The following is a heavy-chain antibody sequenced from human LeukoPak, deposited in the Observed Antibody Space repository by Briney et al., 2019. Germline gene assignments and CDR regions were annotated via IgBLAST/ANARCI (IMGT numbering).Heavy chain of an antibody. CDR2: ISAYNGNT. CDR3: ARQGRGVTTYYFDY. Sequence: GASVKVSCKASGYTFTSYGIIWVRQAPGQRLEGMGWISAYNGNTNYAQKLQGRVTMTTDTSTSTAYMELRSLRSDDTAVYYCARQGRGVTTYYFDYWGQGTLVTVSS. V-gene: IGHV1-18*04. CDR1: GYTFTSYG. J-gene: IGHJ4*02. D-gene: IGHD3-10*01.